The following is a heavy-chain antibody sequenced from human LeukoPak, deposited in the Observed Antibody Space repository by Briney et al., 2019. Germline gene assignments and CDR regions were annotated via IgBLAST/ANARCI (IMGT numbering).Heavy chain of an antibody. CDR1: TFTFSSYS. CDR3: ARILGLTLDY. D-gene: IGHD1-14*01. J-gene: IGHJ4*02. Sequence: GGSLRLTCAASTFTFSSYSMNWVRQAPGKGLEWVSYISYSATTMYYADSVKGRFTVSRDNAKNSLYLQMNSLRDEDTAVYYCARILGLTLDYWGQGTLVTVSS. V-gene: IGHV3-48*02. CDR2: ISYSATTM.